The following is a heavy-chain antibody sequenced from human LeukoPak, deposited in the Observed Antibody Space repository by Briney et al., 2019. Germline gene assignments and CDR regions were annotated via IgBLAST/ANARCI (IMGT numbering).Heavy chain of an antibody. CDR2: INHSGST. Sequence: SETLSLTCAVYGGSFSGYYWSWTRKPPGKGLEWIGEINHSGSTNYNPSLQSRVTISVDTSKNQFSLKLSSVTAADTAVYYCARHGPPPRYYYDSRAFDYWGQGTLVTVSS. J-gene: IGHJ4*02. CDR3: ARHGPPPRYYYDSRAFDY. D-gene: IGHD3-22*01. V-gene: IGHV4-34*01. CDR1: GGSFSGYY.